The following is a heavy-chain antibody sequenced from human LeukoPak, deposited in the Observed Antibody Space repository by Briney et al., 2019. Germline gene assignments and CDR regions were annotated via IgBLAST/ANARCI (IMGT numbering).Heavy chain of an antibody. V-gene: IGHV3-23*01. Sequence: GSLRLSCAASGFTLSSYAMSWVRQAPGKGLEWVSAISGSGGSTYYADSVKGRFTISRDNSKNTLYLQMNSLRAEDTAVYYCAKSKDGLLMDWYFDLWGRGTLVTVSS. CDR3: AKSKDGLLMDWYFDL. CDR1: GFTLSSYA. D-gene: IGHD3/OR15-3a*01. CDR2: ISGSGGST. J-gene: IGHJ2*01.